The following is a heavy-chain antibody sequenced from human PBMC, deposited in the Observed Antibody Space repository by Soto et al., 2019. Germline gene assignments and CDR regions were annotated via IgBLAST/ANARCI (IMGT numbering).Heavy chain of an antibody. J-gene: IGHJ4*02. CDR1: GGSISSSSYY. Sequence: KSSETLSLTCTVSGGSISSSSYYWGWIRQPPGKGLEGIGSIYYSGSTYYNPCLKHRVTRSVDTSKNQCSLKLSSVTAAETAVYYCARSMSYYYDSSGYSLNYFDYWGQGTLVTVSS. CDR3: ARSMSYYYDSSGYSLNYFDY. D-gene: IGHD3-22*01. V-gene: IGHV4-39*01. CDR2: IYYSGST.